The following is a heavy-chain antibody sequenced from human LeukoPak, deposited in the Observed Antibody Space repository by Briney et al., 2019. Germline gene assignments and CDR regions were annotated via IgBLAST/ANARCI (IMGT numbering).Heavy chain of an antibody. D-gene: IGHD3-22*01. J-gene: IGHJ3*02. CDR2: ISSSSSTI. Sequence: GGSLRLSCAASELTFSSYSMNWVRQAPGKGLEWVSYISSSSSTIYYADSVKGRFTISRDNAKNSLYLQMNSLRDEDTAVYYCARDQTPHYYDSSGYYRNDAFDIWGQGTMVTVSS. CDR3: ARDQTPHYYDSSGYYRNDAFDI. CDR1: ELTFSSYS. V-gene: IGHV3-48*02.